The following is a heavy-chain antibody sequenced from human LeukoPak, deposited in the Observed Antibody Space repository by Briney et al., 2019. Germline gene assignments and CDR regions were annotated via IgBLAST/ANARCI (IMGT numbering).Heavy chain of an antibody. J-gene: IGHJ4*02. Sequence: PGGSLRLSCAASGFTFSSYGLSWVRQAPGKGLDWVSAISGSGGSTYYADSVKGRFTISRDNSKNTLYLQMNSLRDEDTAVYYCAKDHREPLRWTYDSSGYVGYWGQGTLVTVSS. V-gene: IGHV3-23*01. CDR3: AKDHREPLRWTYDSSGYVGY. CDR1: GFTFSSYG. D-gene: IGHD3-22*01. CDR2: ISGSGGST.